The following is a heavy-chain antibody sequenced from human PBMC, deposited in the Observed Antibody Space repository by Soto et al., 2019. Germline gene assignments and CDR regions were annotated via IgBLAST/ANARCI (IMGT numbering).Heavy chain of an antibody. CDR3: ARIQKLVRYYYGMDV. D-gene: IGHD6-6*01. J-gene: IGHJ6*02. V-gene: IGHV5-51*01. CDR2: IYPGDSDT. CDR1: EYRSLNYV. Sequence: ICYRFAEYRSLNYVRGWMSKMPGKGLEWMGIIYPGDSDTRYSPSFQGQVTISADKSISTAYLQWSSLKASDTAMYYCARIQKLVRYYYGMDVWGQGTTVPGSS.